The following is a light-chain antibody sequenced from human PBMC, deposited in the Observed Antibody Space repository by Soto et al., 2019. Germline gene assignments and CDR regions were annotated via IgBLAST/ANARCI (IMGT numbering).Light chain of an antibody. CDR3: QQYNSHSLYS. V-gene: IGKV1-5*01. Sequence: DIPLTQSPSILSASVGDRVTITCRASQSVRSWLAWYQQKPGKAPKLLIYFASKLEAGVPSRFSGSGSETEYTLSISSLQPEDFATYFCQQYNSHSLYSFGQGTKLEIK. CDR2: FAS. J-gene: IGKJ2*01. CDR1: QSVRSW.